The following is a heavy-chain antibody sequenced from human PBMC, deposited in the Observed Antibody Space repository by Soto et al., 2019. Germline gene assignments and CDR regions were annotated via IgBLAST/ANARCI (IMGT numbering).Heavy chain of an antibody. D-gene: IGHD3-16*01. CDR3: TKARLWGGDGYNSYYYNAMDV. J-gene: IGHJ6*02. CDR2: ISYDGSNK. CDR1: GFTFSNYG. V-gene: IGHV3-30*19. Sequence: GGSLRLSCAASGFTFSNYGMHWVRQARGKGLEWVAVISYDGSNKYYADSVKGRFTISRDNSKNSLYLQMNSLRPEDTALYYCTKARLWGGDGYNSYYYNAMDVWGQGTTVTVSS.